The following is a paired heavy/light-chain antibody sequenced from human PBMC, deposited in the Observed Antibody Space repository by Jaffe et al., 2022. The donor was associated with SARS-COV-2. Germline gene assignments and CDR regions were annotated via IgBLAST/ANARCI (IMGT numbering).Heavy chain of an antibody. CDR2: IYYTGST. Sequence: QVQLQESGPGLVKPSETLSLTCTVSGGSINNYYWTWIRQPPGKGLEWIGYIYYTGSTYYNPSLKSQVTISLDTSKNQFSLKLRSVTAADTAVYFCARGKAPLDYHGMGVWGQGTTVTVSS. CDR3: ARGKAPLDYHGMGV. V-gene: IGHV4-59*01. J-gene: IGHJ6*02. D-gene: IGHD1-1*01. CDR1: GGSINNYY.
Light chain of an antibody. V-gene: IGKV1-9*01. J-gene: IGKJ3*01. Sequence: DIQLTQSPSFLSASVGDRVTITCRPSQGISSFLAWYQQKPGKAPKLLIYGSSTLQSGVPSRFSGSGSGTEFTLTISSLQPEDLATYYCQQLGSLFTFGPGTKVDIK. CDR3: QQLGSLFT. CDR1: QGISSF. CDR2: GSS.